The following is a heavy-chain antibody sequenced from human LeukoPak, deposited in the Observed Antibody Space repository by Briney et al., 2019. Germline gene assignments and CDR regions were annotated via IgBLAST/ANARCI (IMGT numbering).Heavy chain of an antibody. CDR3: ARDGYNFFGTLDY. CDR1: GFTLSSYA. V-gene: IGHV3-30-3*01. Sequence: GGSLRLSCAASGFTLSSYAMHWVRQAPGKGLEWVAVISYDGSNKYYADSVKGRFTISRDNSKNTLYLQMNSLRAEDTAVYYCARDGYNFFGTLDYWGQGTLVTVSS. J-gene: IGHJ4*02. CDR2: ISYDGSNK. D-gene: IGHD5-24*01.